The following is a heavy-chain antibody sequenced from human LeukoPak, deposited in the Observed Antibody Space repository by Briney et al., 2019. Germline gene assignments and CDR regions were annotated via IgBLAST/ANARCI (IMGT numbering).Heavy chain of an antibody. V-gene: IGHV3-72*01. CDR1: GFTFSDHF. CDR2: SRNKAKSYTT. CDR3: VRVGSVSGSDYLDY. D-gene: IGHD6-19*01. J-gene: IGHJ4*02. Sequence: GGSLRLSCAVSGFTFSDHFLDWVRQAPGRGLEWVGRSRNKAKSYTTEYAASVKGRFTISRDDSKNSLYLQMNSLETEDTAVYYCVRVGSVSGSDYLDYWGQGTLVTVSS.